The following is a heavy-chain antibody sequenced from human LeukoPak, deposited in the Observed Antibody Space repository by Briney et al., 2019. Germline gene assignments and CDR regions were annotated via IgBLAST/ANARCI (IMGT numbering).Heavy chain of an antibody. Sequence: SETLSPTCTVSGGSSSRYYCSWIRQPPGEGREGIGYIYYRGSTNYNTAIKSRVTISVAASRNQFSLKLSSVTAADTAVYYCARNPMGPYDYVWGSYRPGAFDIWGQGTMVTVSS. CDR3: ARNPMGPYDYVWGSYRPGAFDI. V-gene: IGHV4-59*08. CDR1: GGSSSRYY. CDR2: IYYRGST. J-gene: IGHJ3*02. D-gene: IGHD3-16*02.